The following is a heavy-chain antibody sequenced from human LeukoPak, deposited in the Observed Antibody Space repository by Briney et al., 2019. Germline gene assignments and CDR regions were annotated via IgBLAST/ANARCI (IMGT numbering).Heavy chain of an antibody. CDR3: ARGTRMTPFDY. Sequence: GGSLRLTCAASGFTVSSNYMSWVRQAPGKGLEWVSVIYSGGSTYYADSVKGRFTISRDNSKNTLYLQMNSLRAEDTAVYYCARGTRMTPFDYWGQGTLVTVSS. J-gene: IGHJ4*02. D-gene: IGHD1-14*01. V-gene: IGHV3-53*01. CDR1: GFTVSSNY. CDR2: IYSGGST.